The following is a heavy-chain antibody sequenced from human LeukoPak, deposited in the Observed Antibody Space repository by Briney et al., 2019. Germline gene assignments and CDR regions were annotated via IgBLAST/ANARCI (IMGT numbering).Heavy chain of an antibody. J-gene: IGHJ6*02. CDR2: ISYDGSNK. Sequence: GGFLRLSCAASGFTFSSYGMHWVRQAPGKGLEWVAVISYDGSNKYYADSVKGRFTISRDNSKNTLYLQMNSLRAEDTAVYYCAKGPFTQDLYYYYGMDVWGQGTTVTVSS. CDR1: GFTFSSYG. V-gene: IGHV3-30*18. CDR3: AKGPFTQDLYYYYGMDV.